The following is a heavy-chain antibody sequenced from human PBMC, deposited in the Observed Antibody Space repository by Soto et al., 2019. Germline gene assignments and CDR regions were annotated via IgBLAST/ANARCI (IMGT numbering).Heavy chain of an antibody. CDR2: IWYDGSNK. CDR1: GFTFSSYG. D-gene: IGHD5-18*01. Sequence: GGSLRLSCAASGFTFSSYGMHWVRQAPGKGLEWVAVIWYDGSNKYYADSVKGRFTISRDNSKNTLYLQMNSLRAEDTAVYYCAREELLGQGRGYSYGSMDYWGQGTLVTVSS. V-gene: IGHV3-33*01. CDR3: AREELLGQGRGYSYGSMDY. J-gene: IGHJ4*02.